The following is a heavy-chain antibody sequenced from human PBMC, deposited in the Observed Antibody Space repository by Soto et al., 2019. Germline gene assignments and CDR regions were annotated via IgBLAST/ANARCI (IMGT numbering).Heavy chain of an antibody. CDR2: IYYSGST. Sequence: SENLSLTCTVSGGSISSYYWSWIRQPPGKGLEWIGYIYYSGSTNYNPSLKSRVTISVDTSKNHFSLKLSSVTAADTAVYYCARLGGSYAVPHFDYWGQGTLVTVSS. V-gene: IGHV4-59*08. J-gene: IGHJ4*02. CDR3: ARLGGSYAVPHFDY. CDR1: GGSISSYY. D-gene: IGHD1-26*01.